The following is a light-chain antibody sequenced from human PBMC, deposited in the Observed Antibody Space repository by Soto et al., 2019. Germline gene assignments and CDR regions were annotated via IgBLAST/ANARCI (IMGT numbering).Light chain of an antibody. J-gene: IGLJ2*01. V-gene: IGLV2-11*01. Sequence: QSVLTQPRSVSGSPGQSVTISCTGTSSDVGTYDYVSWYQKTPGKAPKLIIYEVSKRPSGVPDRFSGSKSGNTASLTISGLQPEDETDYYCCSYAGTYTVVFGGGTQLTVL. CDR3: CSYAGTYTVV. CDR2: EVS. CDR1: SSDVGTYDY.